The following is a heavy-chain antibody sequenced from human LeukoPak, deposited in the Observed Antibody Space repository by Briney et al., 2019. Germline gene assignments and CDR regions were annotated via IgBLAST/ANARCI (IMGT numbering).Heavy chain of an antibody. Sequence: GSSVKVSCKASGGTFSSYAISWVRQAPGQGLEWMGGSIPIFGTANYAQKFQGRVTITTDESTSTAYMELSSLRSEDTAVYYCARDPTPSVVVPAAPTRGFDPWGQGTLVTVSS. CDR2: SIPIFGTA. CDR1: GGTFSSYA. V-gene: IGHV1-69*05. J-gene: IGHJ5*02. D-gene: IGHD2-2*01. CDR3: ARDPTPSVVVPAAPTRGFDP.